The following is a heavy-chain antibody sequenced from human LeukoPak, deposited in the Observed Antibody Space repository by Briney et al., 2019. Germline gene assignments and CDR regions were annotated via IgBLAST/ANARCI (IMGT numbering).Heavy chain of an antibody. V-gene: IGHV3-30*02. CDR3: ANRIGAAGKGFDY. Sequence: GGSLRLSCAASGFTFSSYSMNWVRQAPGKGLEWVAYIQYDRTNEQYAHSVKGRFRISRDNSKNTLYLQMNSLRAEDTAVYYCANRIGAAGKGFDYWGQGTLVTVSS. CDR1: GFTFSSYS. CDR2: IQYDRTNE. D-gene: IGHD6-13*01. J-gene: IGHJ4*02.